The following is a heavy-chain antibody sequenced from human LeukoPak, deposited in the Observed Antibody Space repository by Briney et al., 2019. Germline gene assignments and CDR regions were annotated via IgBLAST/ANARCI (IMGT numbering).Heavy chain of an antibody. Sequence: GGSLRLSCAASGFTFDDYGMSWVRQGPGKGLEWVSDINWNGGSTGYADSVKGRFTISRDNAKNSLYLQMNSLRAEDMAVYYCANAYGSGSRGSFFVYWGQGTLVTVSS. V-gene: IGHV3-20*04. CDR1: GFTFDDYG. J-gene: IGHJ4*02. CDR3: ANAYGSGSRGSFFVY. D-gene: IGHD3-10*01. CDR2: INWNGGST.